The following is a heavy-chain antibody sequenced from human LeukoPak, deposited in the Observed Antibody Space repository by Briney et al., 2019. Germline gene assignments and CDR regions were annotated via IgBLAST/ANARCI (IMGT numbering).Heavy chain of an antibody. V-gene: IGHV4-59*08. Sequence: PSETLSLTCTVSGGSISSYYWSWIRQPPGKGLEWIGYIYYSGSTNYNPSLKSRVTISVDTSKNQFSLKLSSVTAADTAAYYCARVEYSSSRYAGNWFDPWGQGTLVTVSS. J-gene: IGHJ5*02. CDR3: ARVEYSSSRYAGNWFDP. D-gene: IGHD6-13*01. CDR1: GGSISSYY. CDR2: IYYSGST.